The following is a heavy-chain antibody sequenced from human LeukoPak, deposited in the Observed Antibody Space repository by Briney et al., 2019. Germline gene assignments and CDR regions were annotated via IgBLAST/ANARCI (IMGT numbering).Heavy chain of an antibody. Sequence: GGPLRPPFAALGFPFSSYGMHWFRKAPAKGLGGVAVIWYDGSNKYYADSVKGRFTISRDNSKNTLYLQMNSLRAEDTAVYYCAKVLRGYSYGQGPFGYWGQGTLVTVSS. D-gene: IGHD5-18*01. CDR1: GFPFSSYG. J-gene: IGHJ4*02. V-gene: IGHV3-33*06. CDR2: IWYDGSNK. CDR3: AKVLRGYSYGQGPFGY.